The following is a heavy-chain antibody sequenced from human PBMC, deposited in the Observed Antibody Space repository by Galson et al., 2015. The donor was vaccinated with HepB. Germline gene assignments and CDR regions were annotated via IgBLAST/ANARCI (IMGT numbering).Heavy chain of an antibody. CDR1: GFTFSNYW. J-gene: IGHJ4*02. CDR2: IKSDGETA. V-gene: IGHV3-74*01. D-gene: IGHD4/OR15-4a*01. Sequence: SLRLSCAASGFTFSNYWMHWVRQAPGKGLVWVPRIKSDGETADYADSVKGRFTISRDNARNTLSLQMESLRAEDTAVYYCVRTITPAPIPLFDYWGQGTLVTVSS. CDR3: VRTITPAPIPLFDY.